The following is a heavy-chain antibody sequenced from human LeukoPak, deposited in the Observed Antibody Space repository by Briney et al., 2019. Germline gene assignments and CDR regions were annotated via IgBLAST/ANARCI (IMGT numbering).Heavy chain of an antibody. CDR1: GFTFSSYA. CDR2: ISGSGGSK. J-gene: IGHJ4*02. CDR3: AKAVHKYCTSTSCYLFDY. D-gene: IGHD2-2*01. Sequence: GGSLSLSCAASGFTFSSYAMSWVRQAPGQGLEWVSAISGSGGSKYYADSVKGRFTISSDNSKNTLYLQLNSLRAEDTAVYYCAKAVHKYCTSTSCYLFDYWGQGTLVTVSS. V-gene: IGHV3-23*01.